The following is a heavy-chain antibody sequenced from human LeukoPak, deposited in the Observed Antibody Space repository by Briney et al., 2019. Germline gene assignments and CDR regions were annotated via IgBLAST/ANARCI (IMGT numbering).Heavy chain of an antibody. V-gene: IGHV3-33*01. CDR1: GFTFGNHG. CDR2: IWYDGSNK. Sequence: TGGSLRLSCAASGFTFGNHGMHWVRQAPGKGLEWVALIWYDGSNKEYAESVKGRFTISRDNSKNTLYLQMNSLRDEDTAVYYCARDQGTSTTAPKRKGRFDPWGQGTLVTVSS. D-gene: IGHD1-1*01. CDR3: ARDQGTSTTAPKRKGRFDP. J-gene: IGHJ5*02.